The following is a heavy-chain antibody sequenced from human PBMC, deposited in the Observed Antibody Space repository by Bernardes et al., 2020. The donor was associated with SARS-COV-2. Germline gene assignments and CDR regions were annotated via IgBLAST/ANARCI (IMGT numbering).Heavy chain of an antibody. J-gene: IGHJ6*02. CDR3: AKWVQEYYALDV. V-gene: IGHV3-23*01. Sequence: GGSLRLSCAPSGFTFSSYAMSWVRQAPGKGLEWVSGIRGSGGSAYYADSVKGRFTISRDNSNNTLSLQMNSLRADDTAIYYCAKWVQEYYALDVRGQGTTV. D-gene: IGHD5-18*01. CDR2: IRGSGGSA. CDR1: GFTFSSYA.